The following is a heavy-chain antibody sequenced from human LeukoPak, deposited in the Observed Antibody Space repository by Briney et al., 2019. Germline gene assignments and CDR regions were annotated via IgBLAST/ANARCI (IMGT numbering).Heavy chain of an antibody. J-gene: IGHJ2*01. V-gene: IGHV1-2*02. Sequence: ASVKVSCKASGFTFTGYYIHWVRQAPGQGLEWMGWVNPNSGGTNYAQMFQGRVTMTRDTSINTAYMELSSLISEDTAVYYCARGGMPAASPEWFFHLWGRGTLVTVSS. CDR1: GFTFTGYY. CDR3: ARGGMPAASPEWFFHL. CDR2: VNPNSGGT. D-gene: IGHD2-2*01.